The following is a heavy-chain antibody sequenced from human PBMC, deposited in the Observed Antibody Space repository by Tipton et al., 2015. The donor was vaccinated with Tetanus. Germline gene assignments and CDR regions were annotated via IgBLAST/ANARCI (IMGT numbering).Heavy chain of an antibody. J-gene: IGHJ4*02. D-gene: IGHD5-18*01. V-gene: IGHV3-9*01. Sequence: SLRLSCAASGFTFDDYAMHWVRQAPGKGLEWVSGISWNSGSIGYADSVKGRFTISRDNAKNSLYLQMNSLRAEDTAVYYCARDRAMDDSWGQGTLVTVSS. CDR3: ARDRAMDDS. CDR1: GFTFDDYA. CDR2: ISWNSGSI.